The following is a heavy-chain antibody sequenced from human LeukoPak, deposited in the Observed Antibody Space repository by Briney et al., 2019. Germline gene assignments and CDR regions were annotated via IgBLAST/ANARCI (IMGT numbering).Heavy chain of an antibody. Sequence: GRSLRLSCAASGFTFDDYAMHWVRQAPGKGLEWVSGISWNSGIIVYADSVKGRFTISRHNAKNSLYLQMNSLRVEDMALYYCAKDEKTRYSWNDGAFDIWGQGTMVSVSS. J-gene: IGHJ3*02. CDR1: GFTFDDYA. CDR2: ISWNSGII. CDR3: AKDEKTRYSWNDGAFDI. V-gene: IGHV3-9*03. D-gene: IGHD1-20*01.